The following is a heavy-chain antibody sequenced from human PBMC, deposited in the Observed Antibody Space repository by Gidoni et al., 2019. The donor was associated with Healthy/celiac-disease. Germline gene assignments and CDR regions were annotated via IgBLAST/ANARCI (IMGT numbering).Heavy chain of an antibody. J-gene: IGHJ6*03. D-gene: IGHD6-6*01. CDR1: GGTFSSYA. Sequence: QVQLVQSGAEVKKPGSSVKVSCKASGGTFSSYAISWVRQAPGQGLEWMGGIIPIFGTANYAQKFQGRVTITADKSTSTAYMELSSLRSEDTAVYYCARAGSSRATARPIYYYYYMDVWGKGTTVTVSS. V-gene: IGHV1-69*06. CDR2: IIPIFGTA. CDR3: ARAGSSRATARPIYYYYYMDV.